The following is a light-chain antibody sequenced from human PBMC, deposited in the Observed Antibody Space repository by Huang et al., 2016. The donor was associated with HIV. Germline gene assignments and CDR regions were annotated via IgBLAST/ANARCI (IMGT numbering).Light chain of an antibody. CDR1: QSVFRY. V-gene: IGKV3-11*01. Sequence: EIVLTQSPGTLSLSPGERATLSCRTSQSVFRYLAWYQQRPGQAPRLLIYDASNRATGIPARFSGSGSGTDFTLTISSLEPEDFAVYYCQQRSAWPRTFGQGTKLEIK. CDR3: QQRSAWPRT. J-gene: IGKJ2*01. CDR2: DAS.